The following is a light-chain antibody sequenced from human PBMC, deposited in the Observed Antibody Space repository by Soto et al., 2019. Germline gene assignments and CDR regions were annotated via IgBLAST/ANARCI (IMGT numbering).Light chain of an antibody. CDR2: AAS. J-gene: IGKJ2*01. Sequence: DIQLTQSPSFLSASVGDRVTITCRASQGINIFLAWFQQKPGKAPNLLISAASTLQSGVPSRFSGSGSETEFTLTITSLQPKDSATYYCQQRNSYPRTFGQGTK. V-gene: IGKV1-9*01. CDR3: QQRNSYPRT. CDR1: QGINIF.